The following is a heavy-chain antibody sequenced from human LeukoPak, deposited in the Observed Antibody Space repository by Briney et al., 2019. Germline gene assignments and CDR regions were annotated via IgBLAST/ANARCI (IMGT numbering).Heavy chain of an antibody. Sequence: PGGSLRLSCAASGFTFSSSAMSWVRQAPGKGLEWVSSINAGGSTYYADSMKGRFTISRDNAKNSLYLQMNSLRAEDTAVYYCARRMGELASIDYWGQGTLVTVSS. CDR1: GFTFSSSA. D-gene: IGHD1-26*01. J-gene: IGHJ4*02. CDR2: INAGGST. CDR3: ARRMGELASIDY. V-gene: IGHV3-23*01.